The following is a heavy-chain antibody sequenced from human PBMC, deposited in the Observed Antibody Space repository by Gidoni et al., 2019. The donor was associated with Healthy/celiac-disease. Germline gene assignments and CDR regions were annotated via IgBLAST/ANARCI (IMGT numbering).Heavy chain of an antibody. CDR2: IYTSGST. D-gene: IGHD6-13*01. V-gene: IGHV4-4*07. J-gene: IGHJ5*02. CDR1: GGSISSYY. CDR3: ARDRAAGTKFWFDP. Sequence: QVQLQESGPGLVKPSETLSLTCTVSGGSISSYYWSWIRQPAGKGLEWIGRIYTSGSTNYNPSLKSRVTMSVDTSKNQFSLKLSSVTAADTAVYYCARDRAAGTKFWFDPWGQGTLVTVSS.